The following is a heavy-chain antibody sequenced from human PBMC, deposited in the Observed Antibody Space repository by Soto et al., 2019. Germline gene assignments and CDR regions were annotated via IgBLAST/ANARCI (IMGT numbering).Heavy chain of an antibody. CDR3: AKAGIAESVVDV. Sequence: QVQLVESGGGVVQPGRSLRLSCAASGFTFSSYGMHWVRQAPGKGLEWVAVISYDGSNKYYADSVKGRFTISRDNSKNPLYLQMNSLRAEDTAVYYCAKAGIAESVVDVWGQGTTVTVSS. CDR2: ISYDGSNK. J-gene: IGHJ6*02. V-gene: IGHV3-30*18. CDR1: GFTFSSYG. D-gene: IGHD6-13*01.